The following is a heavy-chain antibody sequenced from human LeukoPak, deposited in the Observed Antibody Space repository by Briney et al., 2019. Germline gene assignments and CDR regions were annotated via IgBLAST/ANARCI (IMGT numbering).Heavy chain of an antibody. J-gene: IGHJ3*02. CDR1: GLTFSSYA. Sequence: GGSLRLSCAASGLTFSSYAMNWVRQAPGKGLQWVSGISGSGSRTHYADSVKGRFTISRDNSKNTLYLQMNSLRGDDTATYYCAKDPWGIGPAFDIWGQGTMVSVSS. CDR3: AKDPWGIGPAFDI. V-gene: IGHV3-23*01. CDR2: ISGSGSRT. D-gene: IGHD3-16*01.